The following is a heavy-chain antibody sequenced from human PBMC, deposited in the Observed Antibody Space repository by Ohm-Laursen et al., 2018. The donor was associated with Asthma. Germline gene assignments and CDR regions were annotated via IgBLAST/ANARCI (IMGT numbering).Heavy chain of an antibody. CDR3: ARAYTNYYDPLDYYYGMDV. V-gene: IGHV4-39*07. D-gene: IGHD3-22*01. CDR2: ISYTGRI. J-gene: IGHJ6*02. Sequence: SDTLSLTYSVSGGSISTTIYYWAWMRQPPGKGLEWIGSISYTGRIYYNPSLKSRVTTSLDTSRDQFSLKLRSVTAADTAVYYCARAYTNYYDPLDYYYGMDVWGQGTTVTVSS. CDR1: GGSISTTIYY.